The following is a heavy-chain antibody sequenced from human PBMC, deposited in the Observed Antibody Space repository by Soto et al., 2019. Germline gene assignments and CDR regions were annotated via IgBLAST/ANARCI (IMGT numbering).Heavy chain of an antibody. CDR1: GFTFSNYW. D-gene: IGHD2-15*01. CDR3: AKDGVPVVFDY. J-gene: IGHJ4*02. V-gene: IGHV3-74*03. Sequence: AGGSLRLSCVASGFTFSNYWMHWVRQAPGKGLVWVSRVNRDETSTTYADSVKGRFAISRDNAKNSLHLQMNSLRAEDTAVYYCAKDGVPVVFDYWGQGTLVTVSS. CDR2: VNRDETST.